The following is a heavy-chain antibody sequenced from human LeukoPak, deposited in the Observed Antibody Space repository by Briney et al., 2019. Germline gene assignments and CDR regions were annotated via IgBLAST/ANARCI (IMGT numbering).Heavy chain of an antibody. J-gene: IGHJ4*02. CDR3: ARDGNGYTNGNFDY. V-gene: IGHV1-18*01. Sequence: ASVKVSCKASGYTFASYGISWVRQAPGQGLEWMGWISAYNGNTNYAQKLQGRVTMTTDTSTSTAYMELRSLKSDDTAVYYCARDGNGYTNGNFDYWGQGTLVTVSS. D-gene: IGHD5-24*01. CDR1: GYTFASYG. CDR2: ISAYNGNT.